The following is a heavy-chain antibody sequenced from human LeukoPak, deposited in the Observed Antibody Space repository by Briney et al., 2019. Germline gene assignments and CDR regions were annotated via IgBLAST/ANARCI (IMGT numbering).Heavy chain of an antibody. CDR2: FDPKEGER. Sequence: ASVKVTCKVSGDTLTELSMHWVRQAPGKGLEWMGGFDPKEGERVYAQNFQGRFTMTEDTSSGTAYMELNSLRSEDTAVYYCTTREIVVEPAQTSMVRGVLWRSDFWGHGTLVTVSS. CDR1: GDTLTELS. CDR3: TTREIVVEPAQTSMVRGVLWRSDF. D-gene: IGHD3-10*01. J-gene: IGHJ4*01. V-gene: IGHV1-24*01.